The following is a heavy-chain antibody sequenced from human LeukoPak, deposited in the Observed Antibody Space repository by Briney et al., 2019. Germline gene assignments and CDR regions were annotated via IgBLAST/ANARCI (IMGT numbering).Heavy chain of an antibody. CDR2: ISGSGGRT. V-gene: IGHV3-23*01. CDR3: AKDDYYESSGQYDY. CDR1: GFTFSSYA. J-gene: IGHJ4*02. Sequence: GGSLRLSCAASGFTFSSYAMSWVRQAPGKGLEWVSVISGSGGRTYYADSVRGRFTISRDNSKHTLYLQINSLRAEDTAVYYCAKDDYYESSGQYDYWGQRTLVTVSS. D-gene: IGHD3-22*01.